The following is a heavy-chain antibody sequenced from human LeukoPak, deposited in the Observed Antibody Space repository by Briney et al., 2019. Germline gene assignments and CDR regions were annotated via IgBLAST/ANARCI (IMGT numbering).Heavy chain of an antibody. CDR1: GYSISSGYY. J-gene: IGHJ6*02. CDR3: ARDHIAVAGTDHYGMDV. V-gene: IGHV4-38-2*02. D-gene: IGHD6-19*01. Sequence: SETLSLTCTVSGYSISSGYYWGWIRQPPGKGLEWIGSIYYSGSTYYNPSLKSRVTISVDTSKNQFSLKLSSVTAADTGVYYCARDHIAVAGTDHYGMDVWGQGTTVTVSS. CDR2: IYYSGST.